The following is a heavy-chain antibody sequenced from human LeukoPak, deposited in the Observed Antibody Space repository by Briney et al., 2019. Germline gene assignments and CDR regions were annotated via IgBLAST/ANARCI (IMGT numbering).Heavy chain of an antibody. V-gene: IGHV4-39*01. J-gene: IGHJ4*02. CDR2: IYYNGSP. CDR3: AKTGHSSSWYFDY. CDR1: GGSISTTAYY. D-gene: IGHD6-13*01. Sequence: SETLSLTCTVSGGSISTTAYYWGWIRQPPGKGLEWIGSIYYNGSPYYNPSLKSRVTMSVDTFNNQFSLRLSSVTATDTAVYYCAKTGHSSSWYFDYWGQGTLVTVSS.